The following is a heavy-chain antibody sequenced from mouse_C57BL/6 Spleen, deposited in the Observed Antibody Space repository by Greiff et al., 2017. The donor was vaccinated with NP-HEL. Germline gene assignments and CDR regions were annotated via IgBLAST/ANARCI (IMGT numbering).Heavy chain of an antibody. CDR2: ISSGSSTI. Sequence: EVQRVESGGGLVKPGGSLKLSCAASGFTFSDYGMHWVRQAPEKGLEWVAYISSGSSTIYYADTVKGRFTISRDNAKNTLFLQMTSLRSEDTAMYYCARGGNYDGYYAMDYWGQGTSVTVSS. J-gene: IGHJ4*01. CDR3: ARGGNYDGYYAMDY. D-gene: IGHD2-1*01. V-gene: IGHV5-17*01. CDR1: GFTFSDYG.